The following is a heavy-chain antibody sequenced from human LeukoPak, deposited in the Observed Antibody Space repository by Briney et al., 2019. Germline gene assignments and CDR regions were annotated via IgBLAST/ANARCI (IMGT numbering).Heavy chain of an antibody. D-gene: IGHD3-22*01. CDR1: GYSISSGYY. CDR3: ARMGVSYYYDSSTYYPVAFDV. J-gene: IGHJ3*01. Sequence: SETLSLTCNVSGYSISSGYYWGWIRRSPGEGLEWIATIFHSGSIYYNPSLKTRVSLSVDTSKNQFSLKLNSVTAADTAVYYCARMGVSYYYDSSTYYPVAFDVWGQGTMVTVS. CDR2: IFHSGSI. V-gene: IGHV4-38-2*02.